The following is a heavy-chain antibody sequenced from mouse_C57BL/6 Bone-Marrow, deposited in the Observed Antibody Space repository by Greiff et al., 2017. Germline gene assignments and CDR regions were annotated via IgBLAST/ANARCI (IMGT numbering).Heavy chain of an antibody. CDR2: INPYNGGT. CDR3: ARRVIYDGSSRGYFDV. D-gene: IGHD1-1*01. CDR1: GYTFTDYY. J-gene: IGHJ1*03. Sequence: VHVKQSGPVLVKPGASVKMFCKASGYTFTDYYMNWVKQSHGKSLEWIGVINPYNGGTSYNQQFKGKATLTGDTSSSTAYMELNSLTSVDSAVYYCARRVIYDGSSRGYFDVWGTGTTVTVSS. V-gene: IGHV1-19*01.